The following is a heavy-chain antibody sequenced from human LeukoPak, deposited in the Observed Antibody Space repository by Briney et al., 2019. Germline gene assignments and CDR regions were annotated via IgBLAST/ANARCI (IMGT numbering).Heavy chain of an antibody. CDR3: ARRTIFGVANQETFDY. D-gene: IGHD3-3*01. CDR2: IVPIFGTA. J-gene: IGHJ4*02. Sequence: SVKVSCKASGGTFSSYAISWVRQAPGQGLEWMGGIVPIFGTANYAQKFQGRVTITADESTSTAYMELSSLRSEDTAVYYCARRTIFGVANQETFDYWGQGTLVTVSS. CDR1: GGTFSSYA. V-gene: IGHV1-69*01.